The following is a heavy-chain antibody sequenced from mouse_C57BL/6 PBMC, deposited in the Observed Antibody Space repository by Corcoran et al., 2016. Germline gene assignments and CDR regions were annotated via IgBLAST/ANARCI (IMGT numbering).Heavy chain of an antibody. Sequence: EVQLQQSGPVLVKPGASVKMSCKASGYTFTDYYMNWVKQSHGKSLEWIGVINPYNGGTSYNQKFKGKATLTVDKSSSTAYMELNSLTSEDSAVYYCARSGSSPYWYFDVWGTGTMVTVSS. V-gene: IGHV1-19*01. CDR3: ARSGSSPYWYFDV. CDR1: GYTFTDYY. CDR2: INPYNGGT. D-gene: IGHD1-1*01. J-gene: IGHJ1*03.